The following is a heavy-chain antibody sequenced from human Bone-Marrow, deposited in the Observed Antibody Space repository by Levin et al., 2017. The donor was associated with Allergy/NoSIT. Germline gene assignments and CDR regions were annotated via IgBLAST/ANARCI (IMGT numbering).Heavy chain of an antibody. D-gene: IGHD2-2*01. CDR1: GFTFSNAW. CDR2: IKSKTDGGTT. CDR3: TTAGERGYCSSTSCTDY. Sequence: GESLKISCAASGFTFSNAWMSWVRQAPGKGLEWVGRIKSKTDGGTTDYAAPVKGRFTISRDDSKNTLYLQMNSLKTEDTAVYYCTTAGERGYCSSTSCTDYWGQGTLVTVSS. V-gene: IGHV3-15*01. J-gene: IGHJ4*02.